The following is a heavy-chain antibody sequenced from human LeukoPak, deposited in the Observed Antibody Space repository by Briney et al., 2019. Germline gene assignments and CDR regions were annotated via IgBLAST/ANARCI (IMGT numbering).Heavy chain of an antibody. Sequence: GASVKVSCEASGYTFTSYYMHWVRQAPGQGLEWMGVINPSGGSTSYAQNLQGRVTMTRDTSTSTVYMELSSLRSEDTAVYYCARDTAMVPDYWGQGTLVTVAS. J-gene: IGHJ4*02. D-gene: IGHD5-18*01. CDR3: ARDTAMVPDY. V-gene: IGHV1-46*01. CDR2: INPSGGST. CDR1: GYTFTSYY.